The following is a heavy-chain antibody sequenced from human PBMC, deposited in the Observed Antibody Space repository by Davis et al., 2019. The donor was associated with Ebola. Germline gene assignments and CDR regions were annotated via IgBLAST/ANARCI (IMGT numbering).Heavy chain of an antibody. CDR3: ARDRVVVTAAIGDSFDY. CDR1: GGTFSSYA. Sequence: SVKVSCKASGGTFSSYAISWVRQAPGQGLESMGGIIPIFGTANYAQKFQGRVTITADESTSTAYMELSSLRSEDTAVYYCARDRVVVTAAIGDSFDYWGQGTLVTVSS. CDR2: IIPIFGTA. J-gene: IGHJ4*02. D-gene: IGHD2-2*01. V-gene: IGHV1-69*13.